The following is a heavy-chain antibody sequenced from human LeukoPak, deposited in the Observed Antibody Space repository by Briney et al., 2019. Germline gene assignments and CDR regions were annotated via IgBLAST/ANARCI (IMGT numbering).Heavy chain of an antibody. CDR1: GGSVSDYY. V-gene: IGHV4-59*08. D-gene: IGHD5-12*01. J-gene: IGHJ6*03. CDR2: IYYTGST. Sequence: KPSKTLSLTCTISGGSVSDYYWSWIRQSPGKGLEWIGYIYYTGSTTYNPSLKSRVTISVDMSKNQFSLKLSSVTAADTAVYYCASQVAPPVNPPGWSSSYMDVWGKGTTVT. CDR3: ASQVAPPVNPPGWSSSYMDV.